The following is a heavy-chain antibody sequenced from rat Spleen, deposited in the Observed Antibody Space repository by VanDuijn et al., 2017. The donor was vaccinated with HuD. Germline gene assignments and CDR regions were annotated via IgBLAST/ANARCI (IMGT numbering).Heavy chain of an antibody. J-gene: IGHJ1*01. D-gene: IGHD1-9*01. CDR2: MWSDGDT. CDR3: ASLTTGIPLDYWYFDF. CDR1: GFSLTSYG. Sequence: QVQLKESGPGLVQPSQTLSLTCTVSGFSLTSYGVSWVRQPPGKGLEWMGVMWSDGDTSYNSALKSRLSISRDTSKSQVFLKMSSLQTEDTATYYCASLTTGIPLDYWYFDFWGPGTMVTVSS. V-gene: IGHV2-32*01.